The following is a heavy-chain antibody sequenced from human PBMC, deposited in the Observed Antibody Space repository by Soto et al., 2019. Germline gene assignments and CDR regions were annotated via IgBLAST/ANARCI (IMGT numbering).Heavy chain of an antibody. Sequence: SETLSLTCTVSGGSISSGGYYWRWIRQHPGKGLGWIGYIYYSGSTYYNPSLKSRVTISVDTSKNQFSLKLSSVTAADTAVYYCARELIDNWFDPWGQGTLVTVSS. D-gene: IGHD3-22*01. V-gene: IGHV4-31*03. CDR1: GGSISSGGYY. CDR2: IYYSGST. CDR3: ARELIDNWFDP. J-gene: IGHJ5*02.